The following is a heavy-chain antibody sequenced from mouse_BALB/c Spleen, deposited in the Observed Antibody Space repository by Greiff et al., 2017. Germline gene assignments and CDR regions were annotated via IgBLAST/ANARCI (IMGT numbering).Heavy chain of an antibody. CDR3: TSRVYDYDGFAY. CDR1: GFTFSSFG. D-gene: IGHD2-4*01. CDR2: ISSGSSTI. J-gene: IGHJ3*01. V-gene: IGHV5-17*02. Sequence: EVQLVESGGGLVQPGGSRKLSCAASGFTFSSFGMHWVRQAPEKGLEWVAYISSGSSTIYYADTVKGRFTISRDNPKNTLFLQMTSLRSEDTAMYYCTSRVYDYDGFAYWGQGTLVTVSA.